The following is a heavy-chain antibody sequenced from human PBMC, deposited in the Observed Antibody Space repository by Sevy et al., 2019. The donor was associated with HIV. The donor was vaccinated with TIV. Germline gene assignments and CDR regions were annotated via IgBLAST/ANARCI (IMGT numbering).Heavy chain of an antibody. D-gene: IGHD4-17*01. Sequence: TLSLTCGVFGGTFVGHYWTWIRQTPGKGLEWMGEMNHSGTVNDNPSPESRITMSVDTSNNQFSLRLNSVTAADTAVYYCARTATVTISALDSWGQGTLVTVSS. V-gene: IGHV4-34*01. J-gene: IGHJ4*02. CDR2: MNHSGTV. CDR3: ARTATVTISALDS. CDR1: GGTFVGHY.